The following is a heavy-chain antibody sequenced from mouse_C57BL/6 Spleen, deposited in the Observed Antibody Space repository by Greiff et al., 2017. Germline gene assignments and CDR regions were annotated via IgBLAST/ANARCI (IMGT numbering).Heavy chain of an antibody. J-gene: IGHJ1*03. CDR1: GYAFSSYW. D-gene: IGHD1-1*01. Sequence: QVQLKESGAELVKPGASVKISCKASGYAFSSYWMNWVKQRPGKGLEWIGQIYPGDGDTNYNGKFKGKATLTADKSSSTAYMQLSSLTSEDSAVYFGARSGSSPSDVWGTGTTVTVSS. CDR3: ARSGSSPSDV. V-gene: IGHV1-80*01. CDR2: IYPGDGDT.